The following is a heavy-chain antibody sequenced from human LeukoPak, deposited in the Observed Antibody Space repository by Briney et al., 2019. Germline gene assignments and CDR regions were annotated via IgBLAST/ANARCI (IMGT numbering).Heavy chain of an antibody. CDR2: IIPIFGTA. Sequence: ASVTVSFKASGGTFTIYAISWVRQAPGQGLEWMGGIIPIFGTANYAQKFQGRVTITTDEATSTAYMELSSLRSEDTAVYYCARDGDPIAARPGWFDPWGQGTLVTVSS. CDR1: GGTFTIYA. V-gene: IGHV1-69*05. J-gene: IGHJ5*02. CDR3: ARDGDPIAARPGWFDP. D-gene: IGHD6-6*01.